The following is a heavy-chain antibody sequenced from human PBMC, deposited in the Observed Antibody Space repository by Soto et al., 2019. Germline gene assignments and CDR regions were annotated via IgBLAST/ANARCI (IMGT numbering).Heavy chain of an antibody. CDR2: ISYDGSNK. V-gene: IGHV3-30-3*01. CDR3: ATGHSGSYLPLDY. CDR1: GFTFSSYA. D-gene: IGHD1-26*01. Sequence: QVQLVESGGGVVQPGRSLRLSCAASGFTFSSYAMHWVRQAPGKGLEWVAVISYDGSNKYYADSLKGRFTISRDNSKNTLYLQMNSLRAEETAVYYCATGHSGSYLPLDYWGQGTLDTVSS. J-gene: IGHJ4*02.